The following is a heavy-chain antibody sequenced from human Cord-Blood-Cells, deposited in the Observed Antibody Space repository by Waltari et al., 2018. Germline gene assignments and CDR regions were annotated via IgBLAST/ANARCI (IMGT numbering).Heavy chain of an antibody. Sequence: QVQLVQSGAEVKKPGSSVKVSCKASGGTFSSYAISWVRQAPGQGLEWMGGIIPILGIANDAQKFQGRVTITADESTSTAYMELSSLRSEDTAVYYCASGGGDYGGNSGYFDYWGQGTLVTVSS. V-gene: IGHV1-69*04. J-gene: IGHJ4*02. CDR3: ASGGGDYGGNSGYFDY. CDR1: GGTFSSYA. D-gene: IGHD4-17*01. CDR2: IIPILGIA.